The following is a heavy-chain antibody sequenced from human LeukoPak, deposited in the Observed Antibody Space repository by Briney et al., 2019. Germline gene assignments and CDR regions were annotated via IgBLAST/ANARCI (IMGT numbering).Heavy chain of an antibody. CDR3: AKDGGYSSGWYGGWFDP. CDR2: ISYDGSNK. D-gene: IGHD6-19*01. J-gene: IGHJ5*02. V-gene: IGHV3-30*18. Sequence: GRSLRLSCAASGFTFSSYGMHWVRQAPGKGLEWVAVISYDGSNKYYADSVKGRFTISRDNSKNTLYLQTNSLRAEDTAVYYCAKDGGYSSGWYGGWFDPWGQGTLVTVSS. CDR1: GFTFSSYG.